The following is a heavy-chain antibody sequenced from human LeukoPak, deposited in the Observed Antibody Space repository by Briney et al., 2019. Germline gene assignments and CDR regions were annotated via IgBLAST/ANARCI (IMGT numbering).Heavy chain of an antibody. CDR3: ARDRNYDGSVYYEDDYFDY. J-gene: IGHJ4*02. Sequence: GGSLRLSCAASGLIFSTYGMHWVRQAPGKGLEWVSSISSSSSYIHYADSVKGRFSISRDNAKNSLYLQMNSLRAEDTAVYYCARDRNYDGSVYYEDDYFDYWGQGTLVTVSS. CDR2: ISSSSSYI. CDR1: GLIFSTYG. V-gene: IGHV3-21*01. D-gene: IGHD3-22*01.